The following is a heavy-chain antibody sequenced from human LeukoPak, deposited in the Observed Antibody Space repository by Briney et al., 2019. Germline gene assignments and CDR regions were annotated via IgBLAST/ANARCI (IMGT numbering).Heavy chain of an antibody. J-gene: IGHJ4*02. D-gene: IGHD6-6*01. CDR3: ARHRAYSSSSPFDY. CDR2: IYYTGST. CDR1: GGSISSLY. Sequence: SETLSLTCYVSGGSISSLYLSWIRQPPGKGLEWIGYIYYTGSTNYNPSLKSRVTMFVDMSKNQFSLRLSSVTAADTAVYYCARHRAYSSSSPFDYWGQGTLVTVSS. V-gene: IGHV4-59*08.